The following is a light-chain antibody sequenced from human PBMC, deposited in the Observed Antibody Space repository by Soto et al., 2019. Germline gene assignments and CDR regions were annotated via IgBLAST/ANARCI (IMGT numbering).Light chain of an antibody. CDR1: QSLLYNNTYNY. CDR3: MQALQSLT. V-gene: IGKV2-28*01. CDR2: FGS. J-gene: IGKJ5*01. Sequence: EIVMTQSPLTLPVTPGEPASISCRSSQSLLYNNTYNYLDWYVQKPGQSPQLLIYFGSNRAPGVPDRFSGSGSGTDFTLKINRVEAEDVGTYYCMQALQSLTFGQGTRLEL.